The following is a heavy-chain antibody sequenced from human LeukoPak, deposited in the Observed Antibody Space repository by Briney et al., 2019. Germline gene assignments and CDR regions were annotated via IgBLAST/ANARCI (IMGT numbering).Heavy chain of an antibody. CDR2: IYNSGGT. CDR3: ATSGGDWFDP. D-gene: IGHD3-16*01. Sequence: SETLSLTCTVSGYSISSGYYWGWIRQPPGKGLEWIGSIYNSGGTYYNPSLKSRVTILVDTSKNQFSLKLNSVTAADTAFYYCATSGGDWFDPWGQGTLVTVSS. CDR1: GYSISSGYY. V-gene: IGHV4-38-2*02. J-gene: IGHJ5*02.